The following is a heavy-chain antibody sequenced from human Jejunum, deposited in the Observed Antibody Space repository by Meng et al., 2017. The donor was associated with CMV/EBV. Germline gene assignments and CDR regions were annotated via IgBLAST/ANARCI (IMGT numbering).Heavy chain of an antibody. CDR2: MHHSASI. J-gene: IGHJ4*02. CDR3: ARTHGGQRGY. D-gene: IGHD3-16*01. CDR1: GGPVSGHY. V-gene: IGHV4-34*01. Sequence: LSLTCTISGGPVSGHYWSWNPQPPGKGLEWIGEMHHSASINYSPSLTSRVTISVDTSKSHFSLKLTSVTAADTAVYYCARTHGGQRGYWGQGTLVTVSS.